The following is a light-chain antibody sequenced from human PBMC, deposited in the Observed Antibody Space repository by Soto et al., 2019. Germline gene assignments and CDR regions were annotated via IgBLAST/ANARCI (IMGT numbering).Light chain of an antibody. Sequence: DIQMTQSPSTLSASVGDRVTITCRASQSVSNWLAWYQQKPGKAPKLLIYDASTLECGVPSRFSGSGSGTEFTLTISSLPPADFATYYYQQYNGYFGDTFGQGTKLEIK. J-gene: IGKJ2*01. V-gene: IGKV1-5*01. CDR1: QSVSNW. CDR3: QQYNGYFGDT. CDR2: DAS.